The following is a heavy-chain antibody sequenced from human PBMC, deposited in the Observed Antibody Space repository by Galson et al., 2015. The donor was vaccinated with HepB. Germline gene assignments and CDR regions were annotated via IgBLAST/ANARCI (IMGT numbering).Heavy chain of an antibody. V-gene: IGHV2-70*11. J-gene: IGHJ4*02. D-gene: IGHD5-12*01. CDR1: GFSLSTSGMC. Sequence: PALVKPTQTLTLTCTFSGFSLSTSGMCVSWIRQPPGKALEWLARIDWDDDKYYSTSLKTRLTISKDTSKNQVGLTMTNMDPVDTATCYCARMEYSGYEWYFDYWGQGTLVTVS. CDR3: ARMEYSGYEWYFDY. CDR2: IDWDDDK.